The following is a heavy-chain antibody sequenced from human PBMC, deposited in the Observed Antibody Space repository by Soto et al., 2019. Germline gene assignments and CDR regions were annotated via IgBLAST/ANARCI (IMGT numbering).Heavy chain of an antibody. CDR1: GYTFTSYD. Sequence: QVQLVQSGAEVKKPGASVKVSCRASGYTFTSYDINWGRQATGQGLEWMGWMSPNSVNTGYAQKFQGRVTMTRNTSISTAYMELSRLRSEDTPVYYCARWPAGYYCSGMAVWGQGTTVTVSS. CDR3: ARWPAGYYCSGMAV. CDR2: MSPNSVNT. V-gene: IGHV1-8*01. J-gene: IGHJ6*02. D-gene: IGHD1-1*01.